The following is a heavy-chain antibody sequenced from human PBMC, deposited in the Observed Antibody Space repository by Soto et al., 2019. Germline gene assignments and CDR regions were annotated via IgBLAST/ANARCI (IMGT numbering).Heavy chain of an antibody. Sequence: EVQLLESGGGLVQPGGSLRLSCAASGFTFSNYGMSWVRQAPGKGLEWVSSISVGNTFYAGSVKGRFTISRDNSKNTLYLQMNSLPAEDTDVYYCAKAPSSDCNAGACSLRSWGQGNLVTVSS. D-gene: IGHD2-21*02. J-gene: IGHJ5*02. V-gene: IGHV3-23*01. CDR2: SISVGNT. CDR3: AKAPSSDCNAGACSLRS. CDR1: GFTFSNYG.